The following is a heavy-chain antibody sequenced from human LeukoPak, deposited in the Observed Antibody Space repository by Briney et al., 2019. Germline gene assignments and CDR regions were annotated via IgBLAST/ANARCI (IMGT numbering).Heavy chain of an antibody. D-gene: IGHD3-10*01. Sequence: PSETLSLTCTVSGGSISSYYWSWIRQPPGKGLEWIGYINDSGSTMYNPSLKSRVTISVDTSKNQFSLKLSSVTAADTAVYYCARDTPLFRGVIDYWGQGTPVTVSS. CDR2: INDSGST. CDR1: GGSISSYY. J-gene: IGHJ4*02. CDR3: ARDTPLFRGVIDY. V-gene: IGHV4-59*01.